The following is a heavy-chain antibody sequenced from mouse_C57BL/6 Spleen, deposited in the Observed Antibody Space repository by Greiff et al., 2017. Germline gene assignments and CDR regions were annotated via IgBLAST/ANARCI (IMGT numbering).Heavy chain of an antibody. V-gene: IGHV2-2*01. D-gene: IGHD1-1*01. J-gene: IGHJ4*01. CDR3: ARTAYITTVVATGGYYAMDY. CDR2: IWSGGST. CDR1: GFSLTSYG. Sequence: VQVVESGPGLVQPSQSLSITCTASGFSLTSYGVHWVRQSPGKGLEWLGEIWSGGSTDYNAAFISRLSISKDNSKSQVFFKMNSLQTDDTAIYYCARTAYITTVVATGGYYAMDYWGQGTSVTVSS.